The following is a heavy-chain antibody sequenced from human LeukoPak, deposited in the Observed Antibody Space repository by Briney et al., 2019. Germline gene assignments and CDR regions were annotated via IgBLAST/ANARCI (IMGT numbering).Heavy chain of an antibody. CDR2: IYYSGST. CDR1: GGSISSYY. D-gene: IGHD1-26*01. J-gene: IGHJ3*02. V-gene: IGHV4-59*01. CDR3: AREVGATADGAFDI. Sequence: SETLSLTCTVSGGSISSYYWSWIRQPLGKGLEWIGYIYYSGSTNYNPSLKSRVTISVDTSKNQFSLKLSSVTAADTAVYYCAREVGATADGAFDIWGQGTMVTVSS.